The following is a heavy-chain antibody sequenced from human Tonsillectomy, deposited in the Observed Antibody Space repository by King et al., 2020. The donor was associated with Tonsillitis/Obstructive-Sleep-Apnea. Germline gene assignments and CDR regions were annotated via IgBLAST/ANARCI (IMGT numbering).Heavy chain of an antibody. Sequence: TLKESGPSLLKPTETLTLTCTFSGFSLSTSGVGVGWIRPPTGKTLDWLAVIYWDDDKRYSPSLKSRLTITKDTSKNQVVLTMTNMDPVDTATSYCAHSLDYYDNSAGAYFDYWGQGTLVTVSS. CDR2: IYWDDDK. D-gene: IGHD3-22*01. CDR1: GFSLSTSGVG. CDR3: AHSLDYYDNSAGAYFDY. V-gene: IGHV2-5*02. J-gene: IGHJ4*02.